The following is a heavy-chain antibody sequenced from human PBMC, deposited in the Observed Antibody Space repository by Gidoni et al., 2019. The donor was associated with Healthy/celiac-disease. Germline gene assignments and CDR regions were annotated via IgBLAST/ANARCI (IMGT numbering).Heavy chain of an antibody. V-gene: IGHV3-23*01. D-gene: IGHD6-19*01. Sequence: EVQLLESGGGLVQPGGSLRLSCAASGFTFSSYAMSWVRQAPGKGLEWVSAIRGSGGSTYYADSVKGRFTSSRDNSKNTLYLQMNSLRAEDTAVYYCAKDPIAVAGSYYYYGMDVWGQGTTVTVSS. CDR2: IRGSGGST. CDR3: AKDPIAVAGSYYYYGMDV. J-gene: IGHJ6*02. CDR1: GFTFSSYA.